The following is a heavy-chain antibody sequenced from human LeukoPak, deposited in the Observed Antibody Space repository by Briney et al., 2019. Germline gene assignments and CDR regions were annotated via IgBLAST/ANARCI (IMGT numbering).Heavy chain of an antibody. CDR3: ARDPPEVVVPAAIPEKDY. CDR1: GYTFTSYG. D-gene: IGHD2-2*02. Sequence: ASVKVSCKASGYTFTSYGISWVRQAPGQGLEWMGWISAYNGNTNYAQKLQGRVTMTTDTSTSTAYMELRSLRSDDTAVYYCARDPPEVVVPAAIPEKDYWGQGTLVTVSS. J-gene: IGHJ4*02. V-gene: IGHV1-18*01. CDR2: ISAYNGNT.